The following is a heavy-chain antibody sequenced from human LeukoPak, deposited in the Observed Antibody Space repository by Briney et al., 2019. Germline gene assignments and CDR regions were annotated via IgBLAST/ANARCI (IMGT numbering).Heavy chain of an antibody. CDR1: GGSISSYY. Sequence: SETLSLTCTVSGGSISSYYWSWIRQPPGKGLEWIGYIYYSGSTNYNPSLKSRVTISVDTSKDQFSLKLGSVTAADTALYHCARVGSGSYSSEIDYWGQGTLVTVSS. CDR2: IYYSGST. J-gene: IGHJ4*02. D-gene: IGHD1-26*01. V-gene: IGHV4-59*01. CDR3: ARVGSGSYSSEIDY.